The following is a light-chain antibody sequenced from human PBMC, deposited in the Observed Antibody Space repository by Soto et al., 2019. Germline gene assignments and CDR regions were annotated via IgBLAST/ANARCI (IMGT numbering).Light chain of an antibody. CDR1: QSVSSY. Sequence: EIVLTQSPATLSLSPGERATLSCRASQSVSSYLAWYQQKPGQAPRLLIYDASNRATGIPARFSGSGSGTDFTVTISSLEPEDFAVYYCQQRSNWPREVTFGPGTKVDIK. CDR2: DAS. CDR3: QQRSNWPREVT. J-gene: IGKJ3*01. V-gene: IGKV3-11*01.